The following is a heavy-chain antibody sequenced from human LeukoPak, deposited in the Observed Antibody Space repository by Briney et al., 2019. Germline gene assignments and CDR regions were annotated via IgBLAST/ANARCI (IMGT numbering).Heavy chain of an antibody. D-gene: IGHD6-19*01. Sequence: PSETLSLTCTVSGGSVSSHSYYWGWIRQPPGKGLEWIGSMHYIGSSYYNPSLKSRVTISIDTSKNQFSLNLSSVIAADTAVYYCARKTYRNGWRVPIDYWGRGTLVTVSS. V-gene: IGHV4-39*01. CDR1: GGSVSSHSYY. J-gene: IGHJ4*02. CDR3: ARKTYRNGWRVPIDY. CDR2: MHYIGSS.